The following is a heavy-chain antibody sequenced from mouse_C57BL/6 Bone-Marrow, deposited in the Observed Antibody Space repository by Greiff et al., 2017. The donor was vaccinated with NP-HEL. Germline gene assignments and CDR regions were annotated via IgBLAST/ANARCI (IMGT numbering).Heavy chain of an antibody. V-gene: IGHV1-52*01. J-gene: IGHJ2*01. Sequence: VQLQQPGAELVRPGSSVKLSCKASGYTFTSYWMHWVKQRPIQGLEWIGNIDPSDSETHYNQKFKDKATLTVDKSSSTAYMQLSSLTSEDSAVYYCARWGVMYYFDYWGQGTTLTVSS. CDR2: IDPSDSET. CDR3: ARWGVMYYFDY. D-gene: IGHD2-1*01. CDR1: GYTFTSYW.